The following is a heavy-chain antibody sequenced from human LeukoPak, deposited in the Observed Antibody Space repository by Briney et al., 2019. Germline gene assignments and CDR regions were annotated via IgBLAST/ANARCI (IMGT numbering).Heavy chain of an antibody. V-gene: IGHV1-8*01. J-gene: IGHJ6*02. D-gene: IGHD3-10*01. CDR2: MNPNSGNT. CDR1: GYTFTSYD. CDR3: AREIKGGGYWGLSLYYYYYGMDV. Sequence: GASVKVSCKASGYTFTSYDINWVRQATGQGLEWMGWMNPNSGNTGYAQKFQGRVTMTRNTSISTAYMELSSLRSEDTAVYYCAREIKGGGYWGLSLYYYYYGMDVWGQGTTVTVSS.